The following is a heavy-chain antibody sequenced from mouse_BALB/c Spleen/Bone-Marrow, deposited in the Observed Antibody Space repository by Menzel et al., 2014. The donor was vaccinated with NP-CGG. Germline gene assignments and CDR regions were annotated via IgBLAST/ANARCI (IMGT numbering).Heavy chain of an antibody. D-gene: IGHD4-1*01. CDR1: GFTFSSYG. V-gene: IGHV5-6-3*01. J-gene: IGHJ4*01. CDR2: INSNGGST. Sequence: EVQGVESGGGLVQPGGSLKLSCAASGFTFSSYGMSWVRQTPDKRLELVATINSNGGSTYYPDSVKGRFTISRGNAKNTLYLQMSSLKSEDTAMYYCARIWAYYAMDYWGQGTSVTVSS. CDR3: ARIWAYYAMDY.